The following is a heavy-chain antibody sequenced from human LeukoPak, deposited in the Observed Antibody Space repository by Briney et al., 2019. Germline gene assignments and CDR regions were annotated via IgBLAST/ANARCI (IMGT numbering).Heavy chain of an antibody. D-gene: IGHD5-24*01. V-gene: IGHV3-7*02. CDR2: IKQDGSEK. CDR1: GFTFSSYW. CDR3: ASSTITATLDY. Sequence: GGSLRLSCAASGFTFSSYWMSWVRQAPGKGLEWVANIKQDGSEKYYVDSVKGRFTISRDNAKNSLYLQMNSLRAEDTAVYYCASSTITATLDYWGQGTLVTVSS. J-gene: IGHJ4*02.